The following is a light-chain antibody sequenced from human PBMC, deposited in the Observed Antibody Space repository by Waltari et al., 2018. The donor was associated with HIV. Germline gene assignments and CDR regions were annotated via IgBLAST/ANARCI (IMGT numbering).Light chain of an antibody. J-gene: IGKJ4*01. V-gene: IGKV3-15*01. Sequence: EIVMTQSPVALSASLGERVTLSCRASQSVGTSLAWYQQRPGQAPGVLIYSVSTRAAGVPARFSGSGSGTDFTLTISSLQPEDYAVYFCLQYEKWPPLTFGGGTKV. CDR1: QSVGTS. CDR2: SVS. CDR3: LQYEKWPPLT.